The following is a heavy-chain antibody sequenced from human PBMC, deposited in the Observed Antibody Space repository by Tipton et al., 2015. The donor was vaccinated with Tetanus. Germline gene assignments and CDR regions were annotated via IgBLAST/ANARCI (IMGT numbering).Heavy chain of an antibody. CDR1: GGSLFSGSFY. CDR2: IYYNGNT. CDR3: ARQADNWFDP. D-gene: IGHD6-25*01. V-gene: IGHV4-39*01. Sequence: QLVQSGAEVKPSETLSLTCSVSGGSLFSGSFYWAWIRQPPGKGLEWIGNIYYNGNTYYLSSLRSRVTISADTSKNQFSLSLRSVTAADTAVYYCARQADNWFDPWGQGTLVIVSS. J-gene: IGHJ5*02.